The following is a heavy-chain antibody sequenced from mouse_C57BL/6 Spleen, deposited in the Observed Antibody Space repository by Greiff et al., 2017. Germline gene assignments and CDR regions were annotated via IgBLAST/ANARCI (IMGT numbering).Heavy chain of an antibody. Sequence: QVQLQQSGPELVKPGASVKISCKASGYAFSSSWMNWVKQRPGKGLEWIGRIYPGDGDTNYNGKFKGKATLTADKSSSTAYMQLSSLTSEDSAVYFCATEDYYYGSDYWGQGTTLTVSS. J-gene: IGHJ2*01. D-gene: IGHD1-1*01. CDR1: GYAFSSSW. CDR3: ATEDYYYGSDY. V-gene: IGHV1-82*01. CDR2: IYPGDGDT.